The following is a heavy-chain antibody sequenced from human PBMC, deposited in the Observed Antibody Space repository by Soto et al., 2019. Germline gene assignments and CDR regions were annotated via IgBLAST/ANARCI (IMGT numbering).Heavy chain of an antibody. CDR2: ISWNSGNI. D-gene: IGHD5-18*01. Sequence: GGSLRLSCAASGFTFDDYAMHWVRQVLGKGLEWVSSISWNSGNIGYADSVKGRFTTSRDNAKNSLYLQMNSLRPEDTALYYCVRSKGGYSYGTPFDYWGQGTLVTVS. J-gene: IGHJ4*02. CDR3: VRSKGGYSYGTPFDY. V-gene: IGHV3-9*01. CDR1: GFTFDDYA.